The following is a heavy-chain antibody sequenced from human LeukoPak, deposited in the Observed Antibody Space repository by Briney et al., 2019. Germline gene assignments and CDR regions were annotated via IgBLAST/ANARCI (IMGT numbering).Heavy chain of an antibody. CDR2: VSGSGGST. V-gene: IGHV3-23*01. J-gene: IGHJ4*02. CDR1: GFTFASYG. Sequence: GGSLRLSCAASGFTFASYGMSWVRQAPGKGLEWVSAVSGSGGSTDYADSVKGRFTISRDNSKNTLYLQMNSLRADDTAVYYCAKADSVYRYGDTYYFDYWGQGTLVTVSS. D-gene: IGHD3-16*02. CDR3: AKADSVYRYGDTYYFDY.